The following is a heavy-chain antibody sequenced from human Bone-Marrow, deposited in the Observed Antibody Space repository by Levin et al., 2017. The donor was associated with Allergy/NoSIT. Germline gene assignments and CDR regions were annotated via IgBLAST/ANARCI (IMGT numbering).Heavy chain of an antibody. V-gene: IGHV4-59*01. J-gene: IGHJ3*02. CDR3: ARDNGSYYSDAFDI. CDR1: GGSIRSYY. D-gene: IGHD1-26*01. Sequence: SQTLSLPCTVSGGSIRSYYWSWIRQPPGKGLEWIGYIYYSGSTNYNPSLKSRVTISVDTSKNQFSLKLSSVTAADTAVYYCARDNGSYYSDAFDIWGQGTMVTVSS. CDR2: IYYSGST.